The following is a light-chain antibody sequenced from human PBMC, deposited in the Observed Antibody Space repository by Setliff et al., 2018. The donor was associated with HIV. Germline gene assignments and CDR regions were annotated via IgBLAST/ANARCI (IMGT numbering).Light chain of an antibody. V-gene: IGLV1-47*02. CDR1: SSNIGANS. J-gene: IGLJ1*01. Sequence: QSALTQPPSVSGTPGQRVTISCSGSSSNIGANSIFWYQPLPGTAPKLLIYNTNQRPSGVPDRFSGSKSGTSASLVISGLRSEDEADYYCAAWDDSLTTFYVFGTGTKVTVL. CDR2: NTN. CDR3: AAWDDSLTTFYV.